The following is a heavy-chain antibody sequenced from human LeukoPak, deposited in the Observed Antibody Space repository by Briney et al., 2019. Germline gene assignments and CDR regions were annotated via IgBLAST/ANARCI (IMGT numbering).Heavy chain of an antibody. Sequence: AGGSLRLSCAASGFTFSSYWMSWVRQAPGKGLDWVANIKEDGSDKYYVDSVKGRFTTSRDNAKNSLYLQMNSLRAEDTAVYYCARMRDGYMGRYYFDYWGQGSLVTVSS. CDR3: ARMRDGYMGRYYFDY. CDR1: GFTFSSYW. J-gene: IGHJ4*02. V-gene: IGHV3-7*04. CDR2: IKEDGSDK. D-gene: IGHD5-24*01.